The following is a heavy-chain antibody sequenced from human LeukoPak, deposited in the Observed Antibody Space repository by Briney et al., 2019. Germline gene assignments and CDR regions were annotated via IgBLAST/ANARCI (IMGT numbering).Heavy chain of an antibody. CDR3: ARHSGRGNAFDI. CDR2: IYYSGST. Sequence: PSQTLSLTCTVSGGSISSGGYYWSWIRQPPGKGLEWIGYIYYSGSTNYKPSLKSRVTISVDTSKNQISLNLRSVTAADTAVYYCARHSGRGNAFDIWGQGTRVTVSS. V-gene: IGHV4-61*08. CDR1: GGSISSGGYY. D-gene: IGHD6-13*01. J-gene: IGHJ3*02.